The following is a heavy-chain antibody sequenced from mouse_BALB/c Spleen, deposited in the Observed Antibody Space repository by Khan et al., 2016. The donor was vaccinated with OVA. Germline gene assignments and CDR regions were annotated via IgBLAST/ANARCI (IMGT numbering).Heavy chain of an antibody. Sequence: QVQLKESGPGLVAPSQSLSITCTVSGFSLTDYGINWVRQPPGKGLEWLGMIWGDGSTDYNSALKSRLSISKDNSKSQVFLKMNSLQTDDTARYYCARELRLGCFAYWGQGTLVTVSA. CDR1: GFSLTDYG. CDR2: IWGDGST. D-gene: IGHD1-2*01. CDR3: ARELRLGCFAY. J-gene: IGHJ3*01. V-gene: IGHV2-6-7*01.